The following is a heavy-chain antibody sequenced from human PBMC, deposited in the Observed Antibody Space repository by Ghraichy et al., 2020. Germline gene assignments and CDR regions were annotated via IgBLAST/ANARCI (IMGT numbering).Heavy chain of an antibody. Sequence: SVKVSCKASGGTFSSYAISWVRQAPGQGLEWMGGIIPIFGTANYAQKFQGRVTITADESTSTAYMELSSLRSEDTAVYYCAGQTGTVTRYNWFDPWGQGTLVTVSS. CDR3: AGQTGTVTRYNWFDP. V-gene: IGHV1-69*13. CDR2: IIPIFGTA. D-gene: IGHD1-1*01. CDR1: GGTFSSYA. J-gene: IGHJ5*02.